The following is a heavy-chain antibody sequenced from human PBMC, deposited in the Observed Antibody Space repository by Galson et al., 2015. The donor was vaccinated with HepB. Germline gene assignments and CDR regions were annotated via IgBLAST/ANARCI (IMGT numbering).Heavy chain of an antibody. V-gene: IGHV5-51*01. CDR2: IYPDDSDT. D-gene: IGHD4-11*01. CDR3: ARQIADYNSYYFDY. CDR1: GYSFTNYW. J-gene: IGHJ4*02. Sequence: QSGAEVKKPGESLRISCQASGYSFTNYWIGWVRQMPGKGLEWMGIIYPDDSDTTYSPSFRGQVTISADKSISTAYLRWSGLQASDTAMYYCARQIADYNSYYFDYWGQGTLVTVSS.